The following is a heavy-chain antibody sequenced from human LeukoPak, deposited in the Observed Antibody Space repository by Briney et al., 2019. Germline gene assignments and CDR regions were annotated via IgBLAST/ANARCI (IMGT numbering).Heavy chain of an antibody. CDR3: ARTIRGY. CDR1: GFSFSNYW. J-gene: IGHJ4*02. V-gene: IGHV3-7*01. D-gene: IGHD3-10*01. Sequence: GGSLRLSCAASGFSFSNYWMSWVRQAPGKGLEWVANIKEDGSEKHYVDSVKGRFTISRDNAKNSLYLQMNSLRAEDTAVYYCARTIRGYWGQGTLVTVTS. CDR2: IKEDGSEK.